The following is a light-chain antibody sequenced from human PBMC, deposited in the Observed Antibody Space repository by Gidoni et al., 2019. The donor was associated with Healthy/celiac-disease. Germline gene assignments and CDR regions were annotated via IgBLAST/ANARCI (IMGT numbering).Light chain of an antibody. Sequence: QSALTQPASVSGSPGPSITISCTGTSSDVGGYNYVSWYQQHPGKAPKLMIYEVSNRPSRVSNRFSGSKSGNSASLTISGLQAEDEADYYCSSYTSSSTVVFGGGTKLTVL. CDR2: EVS. CDR1: SSDVGGYNY. V-gene: IGLV2-14*01. CDR3: SSYTSSSTVV. J-gene: IGLJ2*01.